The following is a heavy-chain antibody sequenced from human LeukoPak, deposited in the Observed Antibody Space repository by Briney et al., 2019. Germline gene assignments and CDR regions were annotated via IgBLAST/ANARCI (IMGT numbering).Heavy chain of an antibody. CDR2: INHSGST. D-gene: IGHD2-2*01. V-gene: IGHV4-34*01. CDR1: GGSFSGYY. CDR3: ARRSSPTATSGVGFDP. Sequence: PSETLSLTCAVYGGSFSGYYWSWIRQPPGKGLEWIGEINHSGSTNYNPSLKSRVTISVDTSTNQFSLKLSSVTAADTAVYYCARRSSPTATSGVGFDPWGQGTLVTVSS. J-gene: IGHJ5*02.